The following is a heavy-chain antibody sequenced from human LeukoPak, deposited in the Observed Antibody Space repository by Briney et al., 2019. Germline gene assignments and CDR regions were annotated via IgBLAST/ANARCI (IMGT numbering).Heavy chain of an antibody. D-gene: IGHD4-17*01. CDR3: ARDDGDYNYYYIDV. CDR1: GGSISSYY. Sequence: SETLSLTCTVSGGSISSYYWSWIRQPPGKGLEWIGYIYYSGSTNYNPSLKSRVTISVDTSKNQFSLKLSSVTAADTAVYYCARDDGDYNYYYIDVWGKGTTVTVSS. J-gene: IGHJ6*03. CDR2: IYYSGST. V-gene: IGHV4-59*01.